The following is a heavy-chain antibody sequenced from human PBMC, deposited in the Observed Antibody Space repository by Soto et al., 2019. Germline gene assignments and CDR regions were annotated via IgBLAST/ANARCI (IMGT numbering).Heavy chain of an antibody. CDR1: GGSISSSNW. CDR2: IYHSGST. J-gene: IGHJ4*02. D-gene: IGHD2-8*02. Sequence: PSETLSLTCAVSGGSISSSNWWSWVRQPPGKGLEWIGEIYHSGSTNYNPSLKSRVTISVDTSKNQFSLKLTSVTAADTAVYYCARDKFTGLLDYWGQGTLITVSS. V-gene: IGHV4-4*02. CDR3: ARDKFTGLLDY.